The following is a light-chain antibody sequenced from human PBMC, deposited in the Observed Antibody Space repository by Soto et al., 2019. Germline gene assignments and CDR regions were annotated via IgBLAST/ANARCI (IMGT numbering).Light chain of an antibody. Sequence: SPATLSVSPVGRHPLSCRASQSVNNYFAWYQQKHGQAPTVLIYAAANRATGIPARFSGSGSGRDGTITISSLETEDGSVYDDQQQSNWPCTFGPGTKVDIK. J-gene: IGKJ3*01. CDR2: AAA. CDR1: QSVNNY. V-gene: IGKV3-11*02. CDR3: QQQSNWPCT.